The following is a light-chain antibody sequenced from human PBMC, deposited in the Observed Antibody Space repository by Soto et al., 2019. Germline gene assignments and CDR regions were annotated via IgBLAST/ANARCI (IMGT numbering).Light chain of an antibody. CDR1: QSVLYSSNNKNY. CDR3: QQYYSTSSWT. Sequence: DIVMTQSPDSLAVSLGERATINCKSSQSVLYSSNNKNYLAWYQQKPGQPPKLLIYWASTRESGVPDRFSGSGSGTDFTLTISSLQAEDVAVYYCQQYYSTSSWTFSHGTKVEIK. CDR2: WAS. J-gene: IGKJ1*01. V-gene: IGKV4-1*01.